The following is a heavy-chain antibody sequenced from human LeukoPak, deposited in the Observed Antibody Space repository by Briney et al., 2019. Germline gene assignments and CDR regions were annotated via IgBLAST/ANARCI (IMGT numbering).Heavy chain of an antibody. CDR2: IYYSGST. D-gene: IGHD5-18*01. J-gene: IGHJ4*02. Sequence: PSETLSLTCAVSGYSISSGYYWGWIRQPPGKGLEWIGYIYYSGSTNYNPSLKSRVTISVDTSKNQFSLKLGSVTAADTAVYYCARDNRELWSLFDYWGQGTLVTVSS. V-gene: IGHV4-38-2*02. CDR1: GYSISSGYY. CDR3: ARDNRELWSLFDY.